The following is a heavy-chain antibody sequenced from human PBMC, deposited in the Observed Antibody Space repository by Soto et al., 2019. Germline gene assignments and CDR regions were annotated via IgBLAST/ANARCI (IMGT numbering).Heavy chain of an antibody. D-gene: IGHD2-2*02. V-gene: IGHV4-34*01. CDR3: ARGGIVVVPAAICWFDP. CDR2: INHSGST. CDR1: GVSFSGYY. J-gene: IGHJ5*02. Sequence: SSETLSLTCAVYGVSFSGYYWSWIRQPPGKGLEWIGEINHSGSTNYNPSLKSRVTISVDTSKNQFSPKLSSVTAADTAVYYCARGGIVVVPAAICWFDPWGQGTLVTVSS.